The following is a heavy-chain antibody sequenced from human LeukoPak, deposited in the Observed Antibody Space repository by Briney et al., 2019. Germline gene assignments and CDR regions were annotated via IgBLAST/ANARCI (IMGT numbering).Heavy chain of an antibody. J-gene: IGHJ4*02. CDR3: AREEWELLPFDY. V-gene: IGHV3-21*01. CDR1: GFTFSSYS. Sequence: GGSLRLSCAASGFTFSSYSMNWVRQAPGKGLEWVSSISSSSSYIYYADSVKGRFTISRDNAKNSLYLQMNSLRAEDTAVYYCAREEWELLPFDYWGQGTLVAVSS. CDR2: ISSSSSYI. D-gene: IGHD1-26*01.